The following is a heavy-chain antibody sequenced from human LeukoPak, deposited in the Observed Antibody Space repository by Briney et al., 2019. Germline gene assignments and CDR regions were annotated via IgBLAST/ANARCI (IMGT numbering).Heavy chain of an antibody. D-gene: IGHD3-3*01. CDR1: GGSISSGSYY. Sequence: SETLSLTCTVSGGSISSGSYYWSWIRRPAGKGLEWIGRIYTSGSTNYNPSLKSRVTISVDTSKNQFSLKLSSVTAADTAVYYCARGRPDLRFLEWLHYTPHYYYYYMDVWGKGTAVTVSS. CDR2: IYTSGST. J-gene: IGHJ6*03. CDR3: ARGRPDLRFLEWLHYTPHYYYYYMDV. V-gene: IGHV4-61*02.